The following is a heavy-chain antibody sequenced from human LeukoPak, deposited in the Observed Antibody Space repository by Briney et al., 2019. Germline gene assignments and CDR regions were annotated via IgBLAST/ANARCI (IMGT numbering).Heavy chain of an antibody. V-gene: IGHV3-21*01. D-gene: IGHD1-26*01. CDR3: AAYNGVAESGRFDY. Sequence: GGSLRLSCAASGFTLSGYSMNWVRQAPGKGLEWVSSISSSSSYIYYADSVKGRFTISRDNAKNSLYLQMNSLRAEDTAVYYCAAYNGVAESGRFDYWGQGTLVTVSS. J-gene: IGHJ4*02. CDR1: GFTLSGYS. CDR2: ISSSSSYI.